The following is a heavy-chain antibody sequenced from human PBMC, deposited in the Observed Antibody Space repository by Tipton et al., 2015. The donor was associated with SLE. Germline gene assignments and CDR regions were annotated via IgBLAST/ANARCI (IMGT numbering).Heavy chain of an antibody. D-gene: IGHD2-21*01. V-gene: IGHV4-34*01. CDR2: INHSGST. Sequence: TLSLTCAVYGGSFSAYYWSWIRQPPGKGLEWIGEINHSGSTNYNPSLKSRVTISVDTSKNQFSLKLSSVTAADTAVYYCARVSRWPNYICGYDYWGQGTLVTVSS. CDR1: GGSFSAYY. J-gene: IGHJ4*02. CDR3: ARVSRWPNYICGYDY.